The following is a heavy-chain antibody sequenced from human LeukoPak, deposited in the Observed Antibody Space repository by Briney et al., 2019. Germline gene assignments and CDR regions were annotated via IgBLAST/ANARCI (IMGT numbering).Heavy chain of an antibody. CDR3: AREDSSGNWFDA. D-gene: IGHD6-19*01. Sequence: GGSLRLSCATSGFTFSSYAMGWVRQAPGKGLEWVSAISNGGGSTYYADSVKGRFTISRDNSKNTLFLQMNSLRAEDTAVYYCAREDSSGNWFDAWGQGTRVTVSS. J-gene: IGHJ5*02. CDR1: GFTFSSYA. CDR2: ISNGGGST. V-gene: IGHV3-23*01.